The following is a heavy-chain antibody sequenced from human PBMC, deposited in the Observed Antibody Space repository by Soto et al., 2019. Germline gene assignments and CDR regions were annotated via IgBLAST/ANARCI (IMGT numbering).Heavy chain of an antibody. D-gene: IGHD3-3*02. Sequence: QVQLVQSGAEVKKPGSSVKVSCKASGGTFSSYAISWVRQAPGQGLEWMGGIIPVFGIANSAQKFQGRVTITADESTTTAYMELSSLRSEDTAVYYRASQHLAGYFFDFWGQGTLVTVSS. J-gene: IGHJ4*02. CDR1: GGTFSSYA. CDR2: IIPVFGIA. CDR3: ASQHLAGYFFDF. V-gene: IGHV1-69*01.